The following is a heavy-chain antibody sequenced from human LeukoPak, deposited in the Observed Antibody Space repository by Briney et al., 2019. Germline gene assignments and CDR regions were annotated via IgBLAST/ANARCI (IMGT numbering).Heavy chain of an antibody. D-gene: IGHD3-22*01. CDR1: GFTFSSYA. CDR2: ISYDGSNK. J-gene: IGHJ4*02. Sequence: GSLRLSCAASGFTFSSYAMHWVRQAPGKGLEWVAVISYDGSNKYYADSVKGRFTISRDNSKNTLYLQMNSLRAEDTAVYYCARDLAYYYDSSYDWGQGTLVTVSS. CDR3: ARDLAYYYDSSYD. V-gene: IGHV3-30-3*01.